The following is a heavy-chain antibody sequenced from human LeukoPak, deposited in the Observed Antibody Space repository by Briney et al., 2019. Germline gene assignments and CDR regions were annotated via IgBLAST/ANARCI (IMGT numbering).Heavy chain of an antibody. V-gene: IGHV1-2*02. CDR3: ARVGGSGWYPDYYYYYGMDV. Sequence: ASVKVSCKASGYTFTGYYMHWVRQAHGQGLEWMGWINPNSGGTNYAQKFQGRVTMTRDTSISTAYMELSRLRSDDTAVYYCARVGGSGWYPDYYYYYGMDVWGQGTTVTVSS. CDR2: INPNSGGT. CDR1: GYTFTGYY. D-gene: IGHD6-19*01. J-gene: IGHJ6*02.